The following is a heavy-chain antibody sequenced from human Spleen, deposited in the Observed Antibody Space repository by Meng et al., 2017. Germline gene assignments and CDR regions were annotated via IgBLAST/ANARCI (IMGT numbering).Heavy chain of an antibody. J-gene: IGHJ4*02. D-gene: IGHD3-22*01. CDR1: GGSISSSSYY. V-gene: IGHV4-39*07. CDR2: IYYSGST. CDR3: ARDLGAYYYDSSGYYYVN. Sequence: SETLSLTCTVSGGSISSSSYYWGWIRQPPGKGLEWIGSIYYSGSTYYNPSLKSRVTISVDTSKNQFSLKLSSVTAADTAVYYCARDLGAYYYDSSGYYYVNWGQGTLVTVSS.